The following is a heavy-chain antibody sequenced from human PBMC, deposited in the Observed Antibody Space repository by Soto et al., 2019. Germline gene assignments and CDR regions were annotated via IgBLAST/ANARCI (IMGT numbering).Heavy chain of an antibody. V-gene: IGHV1-2*04. J-gene: IGHJ6*04. Sequence: WASVKVSCKASGYTFTGYYMHWVRQAPGQGLEWMGWINPNSGGTNYAQKFQGWVTMTRDTSISTAYMELSRLRSDDTAVYYCARGIAAAGSPRMDVWGKGTTVTVSS. D-gene: IGHD6-13*01. CDR2: INPNSGGT. CDR1: GYTFTGYY. CDR3: ARGIAAAGSPRMDV.